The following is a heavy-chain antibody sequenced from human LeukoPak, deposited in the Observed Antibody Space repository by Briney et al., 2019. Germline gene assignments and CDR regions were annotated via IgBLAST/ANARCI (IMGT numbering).Heavy chain of an antibody. V-gene: IGHV1-46*01. CDR1: GYTFTSYY. Sequence: ASVKVSCKASGYTFTSYYMHWVRQAPGQGLEWMGIINPSGGSTSYAQKFQGRVTMTRDTSTSTVYMELSSLRSEDTAVYYCARDRGSKRVAYCGGDCYIGYFNLWGRGTLVTVSS. CDR2: INPSGGST. CDR3: ARDRGSKRVAYCGGDCYIGYFNL. D-gene: IGHD2-21*02. J-gene: IGHJ2*01.